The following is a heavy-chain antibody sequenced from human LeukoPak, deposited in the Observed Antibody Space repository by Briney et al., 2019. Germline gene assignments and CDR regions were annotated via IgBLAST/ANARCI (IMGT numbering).Heavy chain of an antibody. J-gene: IGHJ5*02. Sequence: SVKVSCKASGGTFSSYAISWVRQAPGQGLEWMGGIIPIFGTANYAQKFQGRVTITTDESTSTAYMELSSLRSEDTAVYYCARNIVATIMNWFDPWGQGTLVTVSS. CDR3: ARNIVATIMNWFDP. D-gene: IGHD5-12*01. CDR1: GGTFSSYA. V-gene: IGHV1-69*05. CDR2: IIPIFGTA.